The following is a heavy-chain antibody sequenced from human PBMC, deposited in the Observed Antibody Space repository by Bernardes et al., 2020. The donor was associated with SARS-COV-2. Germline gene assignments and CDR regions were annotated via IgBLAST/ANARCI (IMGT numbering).Heavy chain of an antibody. CDR1: GGSISSYY. J-gene: IGHJ5*02. Sequence: SESLSLTCTVSGGSISSYYWSWIRQPPGKGLEWIGYIHYSGSTNYNPSLKSRVTISVDTSKNQFSLKLSSVTAADTAVYYCARGQYYYDSSGHHNWFDPWGQGTLVTVSS. V-gene: IGHV4-59*01. CDR3: ARGQYYYDSSGHHNWFDP. CDR2: IHYSGST. D-gene: IGHD3-22*01.